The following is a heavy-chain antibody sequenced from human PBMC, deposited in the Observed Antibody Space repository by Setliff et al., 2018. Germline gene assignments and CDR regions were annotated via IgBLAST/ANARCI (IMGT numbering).Heavy chain of an antibody. CDR2: INHSGST. V-gene: IGHV4-34*01. CDR3: AREGVGIVRRGYFDL. Sequence: LSLTCAVYGGSFSGYYWSWIRQPPGKGLEWIGEINHSGSTNYNPSLKSRVTISVDTSKNQFSLKLSSVTAADTAVYYCAREGVGIVRRGYFDLWGRGTLVTVSS. CDR1: GGSFSGYY. J-gene: IGHJ2*01. D-gene: IGHD2-21*01.